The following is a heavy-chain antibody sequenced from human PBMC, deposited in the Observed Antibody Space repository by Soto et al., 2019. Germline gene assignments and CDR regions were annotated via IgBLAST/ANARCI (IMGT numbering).Heavy chain of an antibody. Sequence: PGGSLRLSCSASGFTFSGQSMHWVRQAPGKGLEYVAAVGRDGGGTYYADSVKGRFTISRDNSKNTLDLIMNSLRVEDTALYYCARDGQYRTDGFDIWGQGTMVTVSS. J-gene: IGHJ3*02. V-gene: IGHV3-64*04. CDR2: VGRDGGGT. CDR1: GFTFSGQS. D-gene: IGHD5-12*01. CDR3: ARDGQYRTDGFDI.